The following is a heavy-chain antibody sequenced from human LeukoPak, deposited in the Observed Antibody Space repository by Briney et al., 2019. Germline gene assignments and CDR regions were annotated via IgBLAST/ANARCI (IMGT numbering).Heavy chain of an antibody. CDR1: GYTFSGSY. V-gene: IGHV1-2*02. Sequence: GASVKVSCKGSGYTFSGSYIHWVRQAPGEGLEWVGWINPNNGGTNYAQKFQGRVAMTSDTSVSTAYMELLRLTSDDTAVYYCARVLPILDSDGYDAFHLWGQGTMLTVPS. J-gene: IGHJ3*01. CDR3: ARVLPILDSDGYDAFHL. D-gene: IGHD3-22*01. CDR2: INPNNGGT.